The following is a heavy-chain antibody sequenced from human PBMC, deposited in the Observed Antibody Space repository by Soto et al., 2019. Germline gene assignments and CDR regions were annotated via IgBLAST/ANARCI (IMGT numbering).Heavy chain of an antibody. CDR3: ARGGGVGVAGSAAFDM. J-gene: IGHJ3*02. CDR2: INPDTGAA. Sequence: QLHLVQSGAVVKKPGASVTVSCSASGYPVTAYYMHWVRQAPGRGLEWMGGINPDTGAAKYTQTFPGRVTMTRATSTSTVFMELSGLTSEDTAVFSCARGGGVGVAGSAAFDMWGQGTLVTVSS. D-gene: IGHD3-3*01. CDR1: GYPVTAYY. V-gene: IGHV1-2*02.